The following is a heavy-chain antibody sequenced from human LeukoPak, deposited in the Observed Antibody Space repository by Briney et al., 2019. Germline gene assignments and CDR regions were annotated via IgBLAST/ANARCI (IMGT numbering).Heavy chain of an antibody. Sequence: GGSLRLSCAASGFTFSSYAMSWVRQAPGKGLEWVSAISGSGGSTYYADSVKGRFTISRDNSKNTLYLQMNSLRAEDTAVYYCARDDSSSWYPSYYFDYWGQGTLVTVSS. V-gene: IGHV3-23*01. CDR1: GFTFSSYA. J-gene: IGHJ4*02. D-gene: IGHD6-13*01. CDR3: ARDDSSSWYPSYYFDY. CDR2: ISGSGGST.